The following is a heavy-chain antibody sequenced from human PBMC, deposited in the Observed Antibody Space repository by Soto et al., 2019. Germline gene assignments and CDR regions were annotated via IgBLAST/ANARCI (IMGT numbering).Heavy chain of an antibody. D-gene: IGHD6-13*01. CDR3: AKAIAAAGTVYYYGMDV. Sequence: EVQLVESGVGLVQPGRSLRLSCAASGFTFDDYAMHWVRQAPGKGLEWVSGISWNSGSIGYADSVKGRFTISRDNAKNSLYLQMNSLRAEDTALYYCAKAIAAAGTVYYYGMDVWGQGTTVTVSS. CDR2: ISWNSGSI. CDR1: GFTFDDYA. J-gene: IGHJ6*02. V-gene: IGHV3-9*01.